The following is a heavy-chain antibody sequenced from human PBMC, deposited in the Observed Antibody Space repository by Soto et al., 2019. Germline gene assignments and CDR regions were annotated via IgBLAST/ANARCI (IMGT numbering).Heavy chain of an antibody. CDR1: GFSFSTYA. Sequence: EVQLLESGGGLVQPEGSLRLSCAASGFSFSTYAMSWVRQAPGKGLEWVSGISGSGGTTDYADSVKGPFTISRDNSKNTLYLQVNSLSAQDTAVYYCAKDQAAAGTISRYFQHWGQGTLVTVSS. CDR3: AKDQAAAGTISRYFQH. J-gene: IGHJ1*01. CDR2: ISGSGGTT. D-gene: IGHD6-13*01. V-gene: IGHV3-23*01.